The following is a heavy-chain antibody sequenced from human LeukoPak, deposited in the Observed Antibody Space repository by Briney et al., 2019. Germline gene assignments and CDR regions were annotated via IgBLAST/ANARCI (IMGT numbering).Heavy chain of an antibody. D-gene: IGHD4-23*01. CDR1: GFTFSSYA. CDR2: ISYDGSNT. V-gene: IGHV3-30*15. CDR3: GIEKDYGGTFFDS. Sequence: PGRSLRFSCAASGFTFSSYAMHWGRRAPGEGLEGGAVISYDGSNTYYADSVKGRFTISIDNSKNPLSLQMSSLRAADTAVYYCGIEKDYGGTFFDSWGQGTLVTVSS. J-gene: IGHJ4*02.